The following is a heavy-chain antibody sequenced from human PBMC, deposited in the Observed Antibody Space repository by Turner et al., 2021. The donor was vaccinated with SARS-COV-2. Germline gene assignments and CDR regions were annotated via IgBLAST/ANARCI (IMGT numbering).Heavy chain of an antibody. CDR3: ARLRLGVNLNYFDY. CDR1: GASITSYY. CDR2: TSDSGYP. D-gene: IGHD2-8*01. V-gene: IGHV4-59*08. Sequence: QVQLQESGPGLVNPSETLSLTCLVSGASITSYYWSWIRQPPGRGLEWMGYTSDSGYPIYNPSLKSRVTISTDKSRNQFSLRVNSVTAADTAVYFCARLRLGVNLNYFDYWGQGTLVAVSS. J-gene: IGHJ4*02.